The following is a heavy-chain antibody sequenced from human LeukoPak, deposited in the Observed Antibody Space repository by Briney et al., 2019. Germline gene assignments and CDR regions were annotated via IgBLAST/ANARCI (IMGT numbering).Heavy chain of an antibody. D-gene: IGHD2-21*01. Sequence: SETPSLTCTVSGGSIRNSGPYWGWLRQPPGRGLEWIGSIYYSGNTYYTPSLRSRLTVSLDTSKNQFSLNLSSVTAADTAVYYCARSKLLPDWFDPWGQGILVTVPS. CDR2: IYYSGNT. V-gene: IGHV4-39*01. CDR1: GGSIRNSGPY. CDR3: ARSKLLPDWFDP. J-gene: IGHJ5*02.